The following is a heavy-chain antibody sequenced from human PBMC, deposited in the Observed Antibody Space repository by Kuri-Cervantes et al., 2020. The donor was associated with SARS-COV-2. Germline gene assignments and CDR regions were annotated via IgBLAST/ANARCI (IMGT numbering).Heavy chain of an antibody. CDR1: GGSFSGYY. CDR2: INHSGST. CDR3: AREGGYRWFDP. D-gene: IGHD5-12*01. Sequence: SETLSLTCAVYGGSFSGYYWSWIRQPPGKGLEWIGEINHSGSTNYNPSLKSRVTISVDTSKNQFSLKLSSVTAADTAVYYCAREGGYRWFDPWGQGTLVTVS. J-gene: IGHJ5*02. V-gene: IGHV4-34*01.